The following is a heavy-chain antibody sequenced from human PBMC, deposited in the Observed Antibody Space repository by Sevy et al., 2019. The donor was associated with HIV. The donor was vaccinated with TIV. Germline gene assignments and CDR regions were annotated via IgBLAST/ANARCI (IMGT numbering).Heavy chain of an antibody. V-gene: IGHV3-33*06. J-gene: IGHJ3*02. Sequence: GGFLRLSCAASGFTFSSYGMHCVRQAPGKGLEWVAVIWYDGSNKYYADSVKGRFTISRDNSKNTLYLQMNSLRAEDTAVYYCAKDQYYYGSGSYGVDIWGQGTMVTVSS. CDR2: IWYDGSNK. CDR3: AKDQYYYGSGSYGVDI. CDR1: GFTFSSYG. D-gene: IGHD3-10*01.